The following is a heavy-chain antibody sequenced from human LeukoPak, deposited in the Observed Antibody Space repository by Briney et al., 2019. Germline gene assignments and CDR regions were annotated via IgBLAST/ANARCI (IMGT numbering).Heavy chain of an antibody. CDR1: GFMFSSYA. J-gene: IGHJ4*02. V-gene: IGHV3-30*04. D-gene: IGHD1-26*01. CDR3: ARSFSGSYPDFDY. CDR2: ISYDGSDQ. Sequence: SGGSLRLSCAASGFMFSSYAMHWVRKVPGKGLEWVALISYDGSDQFYADSVKGRFTISKDNSKNTLYLQMNSLRAEDTAVYYCARSFSGSYPDFDYWGQGALVTVSS.